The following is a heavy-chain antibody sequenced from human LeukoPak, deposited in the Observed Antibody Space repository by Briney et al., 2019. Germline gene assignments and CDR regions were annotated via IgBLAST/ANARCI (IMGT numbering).Heavy chain of an antibody. D-gene: IGHD3-3*01. CDR3: ARESLDDFWSGTNWFDP. CDR1: GFTFSNYY. CDR2: IWYDGSNK. Sequence: PGGSLRLSCAASGFTFSNYYMHWVRQAPGKGLEWVAVIWYDGSNKYYADSVKGRFTISRDNSKNTLYLQMNSLRAEDTAVYYCARESLDDFWSGTNWFDPWGQGTLVTVSS. J-gene: IGHJ5*02. V-gene: IGHV3-33*01.